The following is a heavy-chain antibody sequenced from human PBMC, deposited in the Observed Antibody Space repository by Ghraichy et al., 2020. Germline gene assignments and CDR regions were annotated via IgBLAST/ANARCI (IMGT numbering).Heavy chain of an antibody. CDR2: IRYDGDNK. CDR3: AATISKDTAWEDYFDY. CDR1: GFTFSTSG. Sequence: GGSLRLSCATSGFTFSTSGMHWVRQALGKGLEWVAFIRYDGDNKFYADSVKGRFTISRDNSKNTLYLQMDSLRADDTAVYYCAATISKDTAWEDYFDYWGQGTLVTVSS. V-gene: IGHV3-30*02. D-gene: IGHD5-12*01. J-gene: IGHJ4*02.